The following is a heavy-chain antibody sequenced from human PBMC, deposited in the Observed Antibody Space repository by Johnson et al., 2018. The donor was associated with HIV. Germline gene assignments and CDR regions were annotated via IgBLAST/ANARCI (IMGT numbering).Heavy chain of an antibody. J-gene: IGHJ3*02. CDR1: GFTFSSYA. CDR3: VREGYSSSSDAFDI. Sequence: QVQLVESGGGLVQPGGSLRLSCAASGFTFSSYAMSWVRQAPGKGLEWVAMMWYDGSQKGYAESVKGRFTISRDNSKNSHYLHMNSLRPEDTAIYYCVREGYSSSSDAFDIWGQGTMVTVSS. V-gene: IGHV3-30*04. CDR2: MWYDGSQK. D-gene: IGHD6-6*01.